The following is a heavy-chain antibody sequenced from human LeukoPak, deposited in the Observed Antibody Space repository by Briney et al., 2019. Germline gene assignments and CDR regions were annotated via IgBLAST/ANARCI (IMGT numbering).Heavy chain of an antibody. CDR2: IDPSDSYT. D-gene: IGHD3-10*01. CDR3: ARLYGSGSL. J-gene: IGHJ4*02. Sequence: AETLKISCTGSGYSFTTYWISWVRQMPGKGLEWMGRIDPSDSYTNYCPSFQGHVTISVDKSISTAYLQWSSLEASDTAMYYCARLYGSGSLWGQGTLVTVSS. V-gene: IGHV5-10-1*01. CDR1: GYSFTTYW.